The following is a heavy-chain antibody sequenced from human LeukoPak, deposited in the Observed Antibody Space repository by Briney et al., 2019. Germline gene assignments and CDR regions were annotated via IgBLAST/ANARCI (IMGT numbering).Heavy chain of an antibody. D-gene: IGHD3-10*01. CDR2: MNPNSGNT. Sequence: GASVKVSCKASGYTFTTFDINWVRQATGQGLEWMGWMNPNSGNTGYAQRFQGRVTMTRNTSISTAYMELSSLRSEDTAVYYCARGSHYYGSGSLDYWGQGTLVTVSS. V-gene: IGHV1-8*02. J-gene: IGHJ4*02. CDR3: ARGSHYYGSGSLDY. CDR1: GYTFTTFD.